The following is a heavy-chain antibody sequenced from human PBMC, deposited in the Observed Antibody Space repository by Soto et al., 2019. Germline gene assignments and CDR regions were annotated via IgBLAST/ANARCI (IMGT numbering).Heavy chain of an antibody. Sequence: GGSLRLSCAASGFTFSSYAMHWVRQAPGKGLEWVAVISYDGSNKYYADSVKGRFTISRDNSKNTLYLQMNSLRAEDTAVYYCARESRYCSGGSCYSLVDYWGQGTLVTVSS. V-gene: IGHV3-30-3*01. J-gene: IGHJ4*02. CDR2: ISYDGSNK. CDR1: GFTFSSYA. CDR3: ARESRYCSGGSCYSLVDY. D-gene: IGHD2-15*01.